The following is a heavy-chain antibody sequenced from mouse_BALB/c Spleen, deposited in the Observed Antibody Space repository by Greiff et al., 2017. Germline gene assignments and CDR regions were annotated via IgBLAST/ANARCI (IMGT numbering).Heavy chain of an antibody. V-gene: IGHV14-3*02. J-gene: IGHJ3*01. CDR2: IDPANGNT. D-gene: IGHD1-1*01. Sequence: EVKLMESGAELVKPGASVKLSCTASGFNIKDTYMHWVKQRPEQGLEWIGRIDPANGNTKYDPKFQGKATITADTSSNTAYLQLSSLTSEDTAVYYCASYYYGSSLWFAYWGQGTLVTVSA. CDR3: ASYYYGSSLWFAY. CDR1: GFNIKDTY.